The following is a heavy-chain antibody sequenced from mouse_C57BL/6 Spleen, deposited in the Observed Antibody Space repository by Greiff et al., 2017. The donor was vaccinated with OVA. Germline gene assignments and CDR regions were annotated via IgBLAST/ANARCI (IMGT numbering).Heavy chain of an antibody. CDR2: IDPEDGET. V-gene: IGHV14-2*01. Sequence: EVQRVESGAELVKPGASVKLSCTASGFNIKDYYMHWVKQRTEQGLEWIGRIDPEDGETKYAPKFLGKATITADTSSNTAYLQLSSLTAEDTAVYYWAASVITTVVAFDYWGKGTTLTVSS. CDR1: GFNIKDYY. CDR3: AASVITTVVAFDY. D-gene: IGHD1-1*01. J-gene: IGHJ2*01.